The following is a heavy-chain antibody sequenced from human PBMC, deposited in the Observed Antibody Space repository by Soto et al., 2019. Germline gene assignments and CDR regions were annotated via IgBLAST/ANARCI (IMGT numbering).Heavy chain of an antibody. D-gene: IGHD6-19*01. CDR2: IYYSGST. J-gene: IGHJ4*02. V-gene: IGHV4-59*01. CDR1: GGSISSYY. CDR3: ATYGYSSGWTERYYFDY. Sequence: PSETLSLTCTVSGGSISSYYWSWIRQPPGKGLEWIGYIYYSGSTNYNPSLKSRVTISVDTSKNQFSLKLSSVTAADTAVYYCATYGYSSGWTERYYFDYWGQGTLVTVSS.